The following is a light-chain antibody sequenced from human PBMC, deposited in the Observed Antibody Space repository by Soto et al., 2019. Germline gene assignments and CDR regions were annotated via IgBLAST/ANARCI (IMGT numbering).Light chain of an antibody. J-gene: IGKJ4*01. CDR2: AAS. Sequence: DIQMTQSPSSLSASVGDRVTITCRASQDISNYLAWYQQKPGKVPKLLIYAASTLQSGVPSRFSGSGSGTDFTITISSLQPEDVATYYWQKDNSAPRTFGGGTKVEIK. CDR3: QKDNSAPRT. V-gene: IGKV1-27*01. CDR1: QDISNY.